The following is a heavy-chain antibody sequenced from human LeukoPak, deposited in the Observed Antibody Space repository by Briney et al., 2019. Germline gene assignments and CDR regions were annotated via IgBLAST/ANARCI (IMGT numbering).Heavy chain of an antibody. CDR1: GFTFSSYA. J-gene: IGHJ4*02. CDR2: ISGSGGST. Sequence: PGGSLRLSCAASGFTFSSYAMGWVRQAPGKGLEWVSAISGSGGSTYYADSVKGRFTISRDNSKNTLYLQMNSLRAEDTAVYYCAKAKQWLVPPSIDYWGQGTLVTVSS. CDR3: AKAKQWLVPPSIDY. V-gene: IGHV3-23*01. D-gene: IGHD6-19*01.